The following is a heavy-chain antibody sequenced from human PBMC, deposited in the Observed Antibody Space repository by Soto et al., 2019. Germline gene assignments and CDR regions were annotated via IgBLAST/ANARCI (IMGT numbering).Heavy chain of an antibody. V-gene: IGHV3-33*01. CDR2: IWYDGSNK. J-gene: IGHJ6*02. D-gene: IGHD3-10*01. CDR3: ARPSYYGSGSYERALYYYYGMDV. Sequence: GGPLRLSCAASGFTFSSYGMHWVRQAPGKGLEWVAVIWYDGSNKYYADSVKGRFTISRDNSKNTLYLQMNSLRAEDTAVYYCARPSYYGSGSYERALYYYYGMDVWGQGTTVTAP. CDR1: GFTFSSYG.